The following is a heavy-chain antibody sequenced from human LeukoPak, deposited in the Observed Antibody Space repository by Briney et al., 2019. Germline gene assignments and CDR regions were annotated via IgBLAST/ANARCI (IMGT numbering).Heavy chain of an antibody. CDR1: GGSISSYY. CDR2: VYSSGNT. J-gene: IGHJ4*02. CDR3: AGVSSSSWYYFDY. D-gene: IGHD6-13*01. V-gene: IGHV4-4*07. Sequence: PSETLSLTCTVSGGSISSYYWSWIRQPADKGLEWIGRVYSSGNTYYDPSLKSRVTMSLETSKNQFSLKLSSVTAADTAVYYCAGVSSSSWYYFDYWGQGTLVTVSS.